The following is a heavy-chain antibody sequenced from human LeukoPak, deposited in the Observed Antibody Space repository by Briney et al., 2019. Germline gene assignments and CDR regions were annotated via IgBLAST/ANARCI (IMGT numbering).Heavy chain of an antibody. Sequence: GVSLRLSCAASGFTFSTYSMYWERQAPGKGLEWVSSISASSNFIHYAESVRGRFTISRDNAKNSLYLQMNSLGAQDTAVYYCARPATGYCSSAGCHWDSWGQGTLVTVSS. J-gene: IGHJ4*02. CDR3: ARPATGYCSSAGCHWDS. CDR2: ISASSNFI. CDR1: GFTFSTYS. D-gene: IGHD2-2*01. V-gene: IGHV3-21*01.